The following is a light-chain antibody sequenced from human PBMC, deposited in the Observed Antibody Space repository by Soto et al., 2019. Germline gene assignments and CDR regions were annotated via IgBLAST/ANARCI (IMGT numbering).Light chain of an antibody. V-gene: IGKV3-15*01. CDR2: GAS. CDR3: QQYNNWPPAWT. J-gene: IGKJ1*01. CDR1: QSVSSN. Sequence: IVVAYPPVTRSVCRGGGATLTCGAIQSVSSNLAWYQQKPGQAPRLLIYGASTRATGIPARFSGSGSGTDFTRTSCGVQSEDFALYYCQQYNNWPPAWTVGQGTKVDIK.